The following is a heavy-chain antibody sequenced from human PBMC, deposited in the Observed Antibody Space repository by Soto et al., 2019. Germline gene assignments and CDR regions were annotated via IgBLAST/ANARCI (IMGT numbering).Heavy chain of an antibody. V-gene: IGHV3-74*01. D-gene: IGHD5-12*01. CDR1: GFSFSIFW. J-gene: IGHJ4*02. CDR3: TRGGGYSGYDPFDY. Sequence: EVQLVESGGDLVQPGGSLTLSCAASGFSFSIFWMHWVRQAPGKGLVWVSSINGGGSSADYADSVKGRFTISRDNAKNTLYLQMNSLRAEDTAVYYCTRGGGYSGYDPFDYWGQGTLVTVSS. CDR2: INGGGSSA.